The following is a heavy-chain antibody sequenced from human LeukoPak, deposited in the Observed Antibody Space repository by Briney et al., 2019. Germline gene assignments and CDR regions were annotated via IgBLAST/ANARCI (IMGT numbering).Heavy chain of an antibody. V-gene: IGHV3-23*01. Sequence: GGSLTLSCAASGFTFSISAMSWVRQPPGKGQEWVSGINYSGGSKFYADPVKGRITTSRDNSKNILYLQMNSMRADDTAVYYCAKVSESNYDILTGYYTPYYFDYWGQGTLVTVSS. CDR1: GFTFSISA. CDR3: AKVSESNYDILTGYYTPYYFDY. J-gene: IGHJ4*02. D-gene: IGHD3-9*01. CDR2: INYSGGSK.